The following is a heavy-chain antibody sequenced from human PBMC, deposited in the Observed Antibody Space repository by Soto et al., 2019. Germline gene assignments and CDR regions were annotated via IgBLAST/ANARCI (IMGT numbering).Heavy chain of an antibody. CDR2: ISSSSSYI. CDR1: GFTFSSYS. D-gene: IGHD2-2*02. Sequence: GSLRLSCAASGFTFSSYSMNWVRQASGKGLEWVSSISSSSSYIYYADSVKGRFTISRDNAKNSLYLQMNSLRAEDTAVYYCARDLRYCSSTSCYIPYFDYWGQGTLVTVSS. J-gene: IGHJ4*02. CDR3: ARDLRYCSSTSCYIPYFDY. V-gene: IGHV3-21*01.